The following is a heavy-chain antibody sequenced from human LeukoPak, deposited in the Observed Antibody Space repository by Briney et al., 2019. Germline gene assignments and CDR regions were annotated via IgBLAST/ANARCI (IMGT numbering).Heavy chain of an antibody. CDR1: GYTFTNYD. CDR2: INPNSGGT. J-gene: IGHJ4*02. D-gene: IGHD3-10*01. V-gene: IGHV1-2*06. Sequence: ASVKVSCKASGYTFTNYDFNWMRQATGQGLEWMGRINPNSGGTNYAQKFQGRVTMTRDTSISTAYMELSRLRSDDTAVYYCARGLWFGEYYFDYWAREPWSPSPQ. CDR3: ARGLWFGEYYFDY.